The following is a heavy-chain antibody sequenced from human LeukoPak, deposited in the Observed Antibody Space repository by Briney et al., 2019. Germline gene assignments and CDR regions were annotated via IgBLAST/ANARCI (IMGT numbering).Heavy chain of an antibody. Sequence: LAGGSLRLSCAASGFSFSSYSMVWVRQAPGKGLEWVSYISTSSSAIHYADSVKGRFTISRDNAKNSLYLQMNSLRAEDTAVYYCATSPYYDILTPSGYWGQGTLVTVSS. V-gene: IGHV3-48*01. CDR1: GFSFSSYS. J-gene: IGHJ4*02. CDR2: ISTSSSAI. D-gene: IGHD3-9*01. CDR3: ATSPYYDILTPSGY.